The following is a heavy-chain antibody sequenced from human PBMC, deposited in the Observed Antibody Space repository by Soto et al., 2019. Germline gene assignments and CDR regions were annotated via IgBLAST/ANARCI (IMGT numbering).Heavy chain of an antibody. D-gene: IGHD3-22*01. CDR3: AKGRYFDSSGGCANY. CDR1: GFMFDNYA. CDR2: ISGSGHAT. V-gene: IGHV3-23*01. J-gene: IGHJ4*02. Sequence: EVRLLESGGGSVPPGASARLPCLTSGFMFDNYAMSWVRQSPARGLEWVAAISGSGHATYYTQSVRGRFTISRDKSKKTVFLQMNNLRTEDTAIYYCAKGRYFDSSGGCANYWGLGTLVTVSS.